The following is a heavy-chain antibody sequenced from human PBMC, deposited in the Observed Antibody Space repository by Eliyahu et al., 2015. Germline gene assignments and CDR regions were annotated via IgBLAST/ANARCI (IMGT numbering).Heavy chain of an antibody. V-gene: IGHV4-30-4*01. CDR2: IXHTGTP. D-gene: IGHD5-24*01. Sequence: VQLLESGPGLVKPSQTLSXTXTVXGXSXXTDDYYWRWVXQPPGKGLELXGYIXHTGTPYYDPSLKSRLSISVDTSTNQFSLKLTSVTAADTAVYYCARGARWVRLRVAYLTRFDPWGQGTLVTVSS. CDR3: ARGARWVRLRVAYLTRFDP. CDR1: GXSXXTDDYY. J-gene: IGHJ5*02.